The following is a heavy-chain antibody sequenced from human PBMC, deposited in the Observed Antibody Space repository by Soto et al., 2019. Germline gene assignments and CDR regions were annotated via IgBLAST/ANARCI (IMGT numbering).Heavy chain of an antibody. J-gene: IGHJ4*02. V-gene: IGHV4-39*01. CDR3: ARLLYDSSGYYYFDY. Sequence: SETLSLTCTVSGGSIGSGSDYWGWIRRPPGKGLEWLGSIHYSGRTYDNPSLKSRVTTSVETSKNQFSLKLSSVTAADTAVYFCARLLYDSSGYYYFDYWGQGILVTVSS. D-gene: IGHD3-22*01. CDR2: IHYSGRT. CDR1: GGSIGSGSDY.